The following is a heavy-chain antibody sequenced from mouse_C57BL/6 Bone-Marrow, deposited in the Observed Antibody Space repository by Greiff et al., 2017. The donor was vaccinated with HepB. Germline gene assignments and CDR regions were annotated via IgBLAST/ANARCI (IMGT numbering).Heavy chain of an antibody. D-gene: IGHD1-1*01. CDR3: TTDYYGSSYVGY. Sequence: EVQLQQSGAELVRPGASVKLSCTASGFNIKDDYMHWVQQRPEQGLEWIGWIDPENGDTEYSSKFQGKATITADTSSNTAYLQLSSLTSEDTAVYYCTTDYYGSSYVGYWGQGTTLTVSS. CDR2: IDPENGDT. CDR1: GFNIKDDY. J-gene: IGHJ2*01. V-gene: IGHV14-4*01.